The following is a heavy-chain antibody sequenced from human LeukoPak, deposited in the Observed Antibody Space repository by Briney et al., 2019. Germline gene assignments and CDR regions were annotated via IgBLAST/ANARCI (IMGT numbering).Heavy chain of an antibody. CDR2: INHSGST. D-gene: IGHD4-17*01. Sequence: SETLSLTCTVSGGSISSYYWSWIRQPPGKGLEWIGEINHSGSTNYNPSLKSRVTISVDTSKNQFSLKLSSVTAADTAVYYCARRERATVTTQFDPWGQGTLVTVSS. CDR1: GGSISSYY. V-gene: IGHV4-34*01. J-gene: IGHJ5*02. CDR3: ARRERATVTTQFDP.